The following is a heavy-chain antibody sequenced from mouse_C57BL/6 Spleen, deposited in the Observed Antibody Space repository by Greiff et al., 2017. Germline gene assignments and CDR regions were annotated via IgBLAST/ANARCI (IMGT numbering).Heavy chain of an antibody. Sequence: EVQGVESGGGLVKPGGSLKLSCAASGFTFSSYAMSWVRQTPEKRLEWVATISDGGSYTYYPDNVKGRFTISRDNAQNNLYLQMSHLKSEDTAMYYCARGGVSPFAYWGQGTLVTVSA. CDR3: ARGGVSPFAY. CDR2: ISDGGSYT. V-gene: IGHV5-4*01. J-gene: IGHJ3*01. CDR1: GFTFSSYA.